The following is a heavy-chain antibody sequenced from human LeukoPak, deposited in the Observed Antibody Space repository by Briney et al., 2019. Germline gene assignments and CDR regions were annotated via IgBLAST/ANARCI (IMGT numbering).Heavy chain of an antibody. V-gene: IGHV4-34*01. J-gene: IGHJ4*02. Sequence: PSETLSLTCAVYGGSFSGYYWSWIRQPPGKGLEWIGEINHSGSTNYNPSLKSRVTISVDTSKNQFSLKLSSVTAADTAVYYCARSYRGYYYGSGSYYRGPHFDYWGQGTLVTVSS. D-gene: IGHD3-10*01. CDR2: INHSGST. CDR3: ARSYRGYYYGSGSYYRGPHFDY. CDR1: GGSFSGYY.